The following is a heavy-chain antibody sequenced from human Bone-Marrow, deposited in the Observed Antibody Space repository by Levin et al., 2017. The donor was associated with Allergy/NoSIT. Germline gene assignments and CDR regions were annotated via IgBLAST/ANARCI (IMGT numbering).Heavy chain of an antibody. J-gene: IGHJ5*02. CDR1: GFTFSSYA. CDR2: ISGSGGST. D-gene: IGHD6-13*01. Sequence: PGGSLRLSCAASGFTFSSYAMSWVRQAPGKGLEWVSAISGSGGSTYYADSVKGRFTISRDNSKNTLYLQMNSLRAEDTAVYYCAKGPSAAAGTANNWFDPWGQGTLVTVSS. V-gene: IGHV3-23*01. CDR3: AKGPSAAAGTANNWFDP.